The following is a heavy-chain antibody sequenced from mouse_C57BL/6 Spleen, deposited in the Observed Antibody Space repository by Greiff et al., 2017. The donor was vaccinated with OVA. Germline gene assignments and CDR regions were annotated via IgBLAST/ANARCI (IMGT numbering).Heavy chain of an antibody. CDR2: IYPGSGST. CDR3: ARAGDWYFDV. Sequence: QVQLKQPGAELVKPGASVKMSCKASGYTFTSYWITWVKQRPGQGLEWIGDIYPGSGSTNYNEKFKSKATLTVDTSSSTAYMQLSSLTSEDSAVYYCARAGDWYFDVWGTGTTVTVSS. V-gene: IGHV1-55*01. CDR1: GYTFTSYW. J-gene: IGHJ1*03.